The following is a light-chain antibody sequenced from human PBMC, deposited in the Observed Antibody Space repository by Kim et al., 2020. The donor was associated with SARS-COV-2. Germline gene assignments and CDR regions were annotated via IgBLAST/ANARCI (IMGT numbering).Light chain of an antibody. CDR1: QSINSY. CDR2: AAS. Sequence: DIQMTQSPSSLSASVGDRVTITCRASQSINSYLNWYQQKPGKAPELLIYAASSLQSGVPSRFSGSGSGTDFTLTISSLQPEDFATYYCHQSYNTPRTFGQGTKVEIK. CDR3: HQSYNTPRT. V-gene: IGKV1-39*01. J-gene: IGKJ1*01.